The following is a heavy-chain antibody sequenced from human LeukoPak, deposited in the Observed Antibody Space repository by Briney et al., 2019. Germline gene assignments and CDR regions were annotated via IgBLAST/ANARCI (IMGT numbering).Heavy chain of an antibody. Sequence: SETLSLTCTVSGGSINSYYWSWIRQPPGKGLEWIGYINYSGSTNYNPSLKSRLTISRDTSKNQFSLKLRSVTAADTAVYYCTSGGMVSGDYWGHGTLVTVSS. CDR3: TSGGMVSGDY. CDR1: GGSINSYY. V-gene: IGHV4-59*01. CDR2: INYSGST. J-gene: IGHJ4*01. D-gene: IGHD2-8*01.